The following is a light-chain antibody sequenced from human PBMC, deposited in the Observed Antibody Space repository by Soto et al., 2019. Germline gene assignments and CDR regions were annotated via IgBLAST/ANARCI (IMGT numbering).Light chain of an antibody. Sequence: QSVLTQPPSVSGAPGQRVTISCTGSSSNIGAGYDVHWYQQLPGTAPKLLIYGNSNRPSGVPDRFSGSKSGTSASLAITGLQAEDEADYYCQSYDSSLGALGVVFGGGTQLTVL. J-gene: IGLJ2*01. V-gene: IGLV1-40*01. CDR1: SSNIGAGYD. CDR2: GNS. CDR3: QSYDSSLGALGVV.